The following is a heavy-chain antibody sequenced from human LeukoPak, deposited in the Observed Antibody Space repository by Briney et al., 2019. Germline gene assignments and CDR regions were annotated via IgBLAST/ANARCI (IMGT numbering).Heavy chain of an antibody. Sequence: ASVKVSCKASGYTFTSYGISWVRQAPGQGLEWMGWISAYNGNTNYAQKLQGRVTMTTDTSTSTAYMELRSLRSDDTAVYYCARDHLTYYYNSSGYQTFDYWRQATMVTVCS. J-gene: IGHJ4*02. V-gene: IGHV1-18*01. CDR2: ISAYNGNT. D-gene: IGHD3-22*01. CDR3: ARDHLTYYYNSSGYQTFDY. CDR1: GYTFTSYG.